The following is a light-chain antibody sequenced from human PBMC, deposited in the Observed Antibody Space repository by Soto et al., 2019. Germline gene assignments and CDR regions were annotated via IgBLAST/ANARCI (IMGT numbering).Light chain of an antibody. J-gene: IGKJ4*01. CDR1: QSLGNNY. V-gene: IGKV3-20*01. CDR3: QQYSAHPLP. Sequence: ELTQSPGSLSLSPGQTATLSCRASQSLGNNYLAWVQQRPGQVPRLLIYGATHWASGISERFGGSGSGSEFTLTISGLEPEDSAVYYCQQYSAHPLPFGGGTRVEIK. CDR2: GAT.